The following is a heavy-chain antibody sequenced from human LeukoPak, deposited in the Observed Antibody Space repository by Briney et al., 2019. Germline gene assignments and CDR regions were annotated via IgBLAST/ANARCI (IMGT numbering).Heavy chain of an antibody. CDR3: ARESEAVAGSADNWFDP. Sequence: SETLSLTCTVSGGSTISLYWSWSREVPGPRLKWSGYIVYTGITYYNPTLKSPVIESVYTSKNPFSLWLSSLTVSAPHAQHCARESEAVAGSADNWFDPWGQGTLVTVSS. D-gene: IGHD6-19*01. CDR1: GGSTISLY. J-gene: IGHJ5*02. CDR2: IVYTGIT. V-gene: IGHV4-59*11.